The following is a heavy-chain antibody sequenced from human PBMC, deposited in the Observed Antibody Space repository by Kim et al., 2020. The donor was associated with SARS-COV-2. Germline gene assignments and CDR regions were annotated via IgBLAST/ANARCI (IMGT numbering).Heavy chain of an antibody. V-gene: IGHV4-59*13. J-gene: IGHJ4*02. CDR2: IYYSGST. CDR1: GGSISSYY. CDR3: ARMRPNGSFLDY. Sequence: SETLSLTCTVSGGSISSYYWSWIRQPPGKGLEWVGYIYYSGSTNYNPSLKSRVTITVDTSKNQFSLKLSSVTAADTAVYYCARMRPNGSFLDYWGQGTLVTVSS.